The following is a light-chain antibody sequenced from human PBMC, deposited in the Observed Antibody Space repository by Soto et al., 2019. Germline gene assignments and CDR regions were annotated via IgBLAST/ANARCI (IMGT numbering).Light chain of an antibody. Sequence: DIQMTQAPSSLSASVGDRVTITCRASQSISSCLNWYQQKPGKAPKLLIYAASSLQRGVPSRFSGSGSGTDFTLTISRLHPEDFATYYGKQSYSTPYTFGQGTKLEIK. CDR3: KQSYSTPYT. J-gene: IGKJ2*01. CDR2: AAS. V-gene: IGKV1-39*01. CDR1: QSISSC.